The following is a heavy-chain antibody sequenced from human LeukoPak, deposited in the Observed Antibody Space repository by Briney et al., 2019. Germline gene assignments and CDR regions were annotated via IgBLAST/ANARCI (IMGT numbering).Heavy chain of an antibody. D-gene: IGHD4-17*01. Sequence: QSGGSLRLSCAASGFTFSSYDMHWIRQATGKGLEWVSAIGTAGDTYYPGSVKGRFTISRDNSKNTLYLQMNSLRVEDTAVYYCVKDDYGRNWGQGTLVTVSS. CDR1: GFTFSSYD. V-gene: IGHV3-13*01. CDR2: IGTAGDT. CDR3: VKDDYGRN. J-gene: IGHJ4*02.